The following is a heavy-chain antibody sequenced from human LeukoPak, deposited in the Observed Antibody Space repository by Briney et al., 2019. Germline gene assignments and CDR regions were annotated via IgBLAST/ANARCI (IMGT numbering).Heavy chain of an antibody. CDR3: ATPGSVSLMLHYFDY. CDR2: ISSEVDKK. D-gene: IGHD3-16*01. CDR1: GFTFSNYA. J-gene: IGHJ4*02. Sequence: GRSLRLSCAASGFTFSNYAMHWVRQAPGKGLEWVAVISSEVDKKYYADSVEGRFTISRDNSKYTLYQQMNSLTPEDTAVYYCATPGSVSLMLHYFDYWGQGTLVTVSS. V-gene: IGHV3-30-3*01.